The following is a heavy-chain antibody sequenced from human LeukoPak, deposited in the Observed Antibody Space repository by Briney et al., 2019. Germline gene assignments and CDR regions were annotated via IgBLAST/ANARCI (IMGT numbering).Heavy chain of an antibody. CDR1: GFTVRSNS. Sequence: GGSLRLSCAASGFTVRSNSMSWVRQAPGKGLEWVSVIYSGGSTYYAYSVNGRFTISRDSSKNTLYLQMNSLRAEDTAVYYCASARVYCISTNCYEYFQHWGQGTLVTVSS. J-gene: IGHJ1*01. V-gene: IGHV3-53*01. CDR3: ASARVYCISTNCYEYFQH. CDR2: IYSGGST. D-gene: IGHD2-2*01.